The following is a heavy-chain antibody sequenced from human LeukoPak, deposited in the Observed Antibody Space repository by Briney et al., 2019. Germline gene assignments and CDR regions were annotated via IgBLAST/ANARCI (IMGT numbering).Heavy chain of an antibody. D-gene: IGHD3-22*01. CDR2: INPNSGGT. J-gene: IGHJ4*02. Sequence: ASVKVSCKASGYTFTGYYMHWVRQATGQGLEWMGRINPNSGGTNYAQKFQGRVTMTRGTSISTAYMELSRLRSDDTAVYYCARGRRTRGYYDIQDYWGQGTLVTVSS. V-gene: IGHV1-2*06. CDR1: GYTFTGYY. CDR3: ARGRRTRGYYDIQDY.